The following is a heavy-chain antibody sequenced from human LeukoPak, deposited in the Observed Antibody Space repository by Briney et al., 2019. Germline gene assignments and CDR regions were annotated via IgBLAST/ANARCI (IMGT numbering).Heavy chain of an antibody. CDR1: GFTFDTYG. V-gene: IGHV3-30*03. J-gene: IGHJ4*02. CDR2: ISHDGVDK. CDR3: ARDETRYSSSWYFDY. Sequence: GGSLRLSCAASGFTFDTYGMHWVRQAPGKGLEWVAVISHDGVDKYYADSVKGRFTISRDNSKNTVSLQMNSLRAEDTAVYYCARDETRYSSSWYFDYWGQGTLVTVSS. D-gene: IGHD6-13*01.